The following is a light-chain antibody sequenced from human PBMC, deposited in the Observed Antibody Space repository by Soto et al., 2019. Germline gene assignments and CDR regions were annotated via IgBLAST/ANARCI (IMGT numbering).Light chain of an antibody. CDR3: QQYNTLSGT. CDR2: DAS. CDR1: QTITTW. V-gene: IGKV1-5*01. Sequence: DIQMTQSPSTLSASVGDRVTITCRASQTITTWLAWYQQKPGKAPKLLIYDASTLESGVPSRFSGSGFGTEFSLTLSSLQPDDFASYYCQQYNTLSGTFGQGTKVEIK. J-gene: IGKJ1*01.